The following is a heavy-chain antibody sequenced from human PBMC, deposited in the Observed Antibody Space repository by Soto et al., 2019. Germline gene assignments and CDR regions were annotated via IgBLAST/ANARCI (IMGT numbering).Heavy chain of an antibody. D-gene: IGHD1-26*01. CDR2: ISGQIAKT. J-gene: IGHJ4*02. CDR3: ARGPPSGSFSLTPRY. CDR1: GYSFHNYG. Sequence: QVQLVQSGPEVKKPGASVKVSCQASGYSFHNYGIIWVRQAPGQGLEWMGWISGQIAKTNYEQKFQGKVSMTTDTSTSIAYLELNTLTSDDTAIYFCARGPPSGSFSLTPRYWGQGTLGTVSS. V-gene: IGHV1-18*01.